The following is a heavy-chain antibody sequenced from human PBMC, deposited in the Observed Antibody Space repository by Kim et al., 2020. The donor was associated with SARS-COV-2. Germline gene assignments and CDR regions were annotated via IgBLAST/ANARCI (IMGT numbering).Heavy chain of an antibody. CDR2: ISYDGSNK. CDR3: ASDVAAADDY. V-gene: IGHV3-30*04. J-gene: IGHJ4*02. CDR1: GFTFSSYA. D-gene: IGHD6-13*01. Sequence: GGSLRLSCAASGFTFSSYAMHWVRQAPGKGLEWVAVISYDGSNKYYADSVKGRFTISRDNSKNTLYLQMNSLRAEDTAVYYCASDVAAADDYWGQGTLVTVSS.